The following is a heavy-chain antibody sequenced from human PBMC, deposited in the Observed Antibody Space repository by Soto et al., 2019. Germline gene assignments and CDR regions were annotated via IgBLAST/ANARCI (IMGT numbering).Heavy chain of an antibody. D-gene: IGHD6-19*01. V-gene: IGHV1-69*12. CDR2: IVPIFGTT. CDR1: GGTFSNYA. J-gene: IGHJ6*02. CDR3: ARVEAVAGLYNYHGLDV. Sequence: QVKLVQSGAEVKKPGSSVNVSCKVSGGTFSNYAIDWVRLAPGHGLEWMGGIVPIFGTTYYTQKFQGRATIIADDSTTTAYLEMISLRSEDTAIYYCARVEAVAGLYNYHGLDVWGQGTAVTVSS.